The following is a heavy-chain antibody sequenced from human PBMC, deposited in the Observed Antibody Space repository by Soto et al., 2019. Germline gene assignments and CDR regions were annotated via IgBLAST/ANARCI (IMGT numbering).Heavy chain of an antibody. J-gene: IGHJ4*02. Sequence: GGSLRLSCAASGFTLSSYSMNWVRQAPGKGLEWVSSISSSSSYIYYADSVKGRFTISRDNAKNSLYLQMNSLRAEETAVYYCARDGGGGWNFDYWGKGTLVTVSX. CDR2: ISSSSSYI. D-gene: IGHD6-19*01. CDR3: ARDGGGGWNFDY. CDR1: GFTLSSYS. V-gene: IGHV3-21*01.